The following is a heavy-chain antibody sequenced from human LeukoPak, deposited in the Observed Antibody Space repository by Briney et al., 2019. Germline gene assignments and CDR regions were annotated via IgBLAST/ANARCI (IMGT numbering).Heavy chain of an antibody. D-gene: IGHD3-10*01. CDR1: GCSFTSYW. CDR3: ARRGRGVIFQPNWFDP. Sequence: GESLKISCKGSGCSFTSYWIGWVRQMPGKGLEWMGIIYPGDSGTRYSPSFQGQVTISADKSISTAYLQWSSLKASDTAMYYCARRGRGVIFQPNWFDPWGQGTLVTVSS. CDR2: IYPGDSGT. V-gene: IGHV5-51*01. J-gene: IGHJ5*02.